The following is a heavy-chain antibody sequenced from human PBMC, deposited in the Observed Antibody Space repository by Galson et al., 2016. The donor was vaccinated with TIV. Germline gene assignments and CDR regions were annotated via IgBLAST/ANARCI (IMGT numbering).Heavy chain of an antibody. CDR2: VWYDGSNK. CDR3: AREFRDYYFDY. J-gene: IGHJ4*02. CDR1: GFTLSSYG. Sequence: PRLSCAASGFTLSSYGMHWVRLAPGKGLEWLAAVWYDGSNKHYAESVKGRFTISRDNSKNTLYLQMNSLRAEDTAVYYCAREFRDYYFDYWGQGTLVTVSP. V-gene: IGHV3-33*01. D-gene: IGHD3/OR15-3a*01.